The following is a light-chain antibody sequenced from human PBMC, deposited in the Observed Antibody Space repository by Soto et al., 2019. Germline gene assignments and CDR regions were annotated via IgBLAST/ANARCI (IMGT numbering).Light chain of an antibody. CDR2: EVS. CDR1: SSDVGGYNY. V-gene: IGLV2-14*01. J-gene: IGLJ1*01. CDR3: SSYTSSSTYV. Sequence: HSALTQPASVSGSPGQSFTISCTGTSSDVGGYNYVSWYQQHPGKAPKLMIYEVSNRPSGVSNRFSGSKSGNTASLTISGLQAEDEADYYCSSYTSSSTYVFGTGTKVTV.